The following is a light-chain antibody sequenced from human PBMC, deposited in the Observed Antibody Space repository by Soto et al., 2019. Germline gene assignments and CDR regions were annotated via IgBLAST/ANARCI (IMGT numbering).Light chain of an antibody. V-gene: IGKV3-15*01. CDR3: QQYNNWRSIS. CDR1: QSISSN. CDR2: DTS. J-gene: IGKJ5*01. Sequence: EIVMTQSPATLSVSRGERATLSCRASQSISSNLAWYQHKPGQAPRLLIYDTSTRAAGIPARFSGSGSGTDFTLTISSLQPEDFAVYYCQQYNNWRSISFGQGTRLEIK.